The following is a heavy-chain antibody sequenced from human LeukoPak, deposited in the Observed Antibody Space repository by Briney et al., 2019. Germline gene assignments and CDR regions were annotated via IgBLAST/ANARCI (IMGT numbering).Heavy chain of an antibody. CDR2: IGAYNGNT. Sequence: ASVKVSCKASGYTFTSYGISWVRQAPGQGLEWMGWIGAYNGNTNYAQKFQGRVTMTTDTFTNTAYMELRSLRSDDTAVYYCATSGMLRGVIIETLNFDYWGQGTLVTVSS. D-gene: IGHD3-10*01. V-gene: IGHV1-18*01. CDR1: GYTFTSYG. J-gene: IGHJ4*02. CDR3: ATSGMLRGVIIETLNFDY.